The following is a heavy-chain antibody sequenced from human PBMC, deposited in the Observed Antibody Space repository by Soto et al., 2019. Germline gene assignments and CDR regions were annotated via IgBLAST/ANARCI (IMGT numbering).Heavy chain of an antibody. CDR2: IYYSGNT. CDR1: GGSISSGSSY. V-gene: IGHV4-39*01. J-gene: IGHJ6*02. Sequence: LPETVSLTCAVSGGSISSGSSYWGWIRQPPGKGLEWIANIYYSGNTYYNPSLKSRVTTSVDTSKNQFSLKLSSVTAADTAVYYCARHPAERSDYYYGREVWGQGTTVTVSS. CDR3: ARHPAERSDYYYGREV. D-gene: IGHD1-1*01.